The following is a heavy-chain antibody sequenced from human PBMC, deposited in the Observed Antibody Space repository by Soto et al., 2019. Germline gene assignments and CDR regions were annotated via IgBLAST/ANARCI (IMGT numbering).Heavy chain of an antibody. Sequence: SETLSLTCTVSGGSISSGGYYWSWIRQHPGKGLEWIGYIYYSGSTYYNPSLKSRVTISVDTSKYQFSLKLSSVTAADTAVYYCARAKYCSSTSCPPGFYYGMDVWGQGTTVTVSS. J-gene: IGHJ6*02. CDR1: GGSISSGGYY. D-gene: IGHD2-2*01. V-gene: IGHV4-31*03. CDR2: IYYSGST. CDR3: ARAKYCSSTSCPPGFYYGMDV.